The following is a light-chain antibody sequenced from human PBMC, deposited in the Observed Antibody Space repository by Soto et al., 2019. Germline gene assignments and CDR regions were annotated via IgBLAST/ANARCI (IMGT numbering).Light chain of an antibody. V-gene: IGLV2-11*01. CDR2: DVN. CDR1: SSDVGGYHY. CDR3: CSYAGSYTLV. Sequence: QSALTQPRSVSGSPGQSVTLSCTGTSSDVGGYHYVSWYQHHRGKAPKIIIYDVNKRPSGVPDRFSGSKSGNTASLTISGLQTEDEADYYCCSYAGSYTLVFGGGTKVTVI. J-gene: IGLJ2*01.